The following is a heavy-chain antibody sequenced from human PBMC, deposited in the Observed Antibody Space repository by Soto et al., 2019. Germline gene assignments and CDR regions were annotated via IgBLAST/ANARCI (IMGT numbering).Heavy chain of an antibody. CDR1: GGSISSNNW. J-gene: IGHJ5*02. V-gene: IGHV4-4*02. D-gene: IGHD6-6*01. Sequence: PSETLSLTCAVSGGSISSNNWWSWVRQPPGKGLEWIGEISHSGRTNYNPSLKSRVTISVDKSKNQFSLKLSSLTAADMAVYYCARCDYSSSSGFDPWGQGTLVTVSS. CDR3: ARCDYSSSSGFDP. CDR2: ISHSGRT.